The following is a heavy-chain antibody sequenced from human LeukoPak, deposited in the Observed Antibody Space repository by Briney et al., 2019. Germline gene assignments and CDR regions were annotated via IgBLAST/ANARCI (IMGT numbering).Heavy chain of an antibody. V-gene: IGHV4-39*01. CDR3: ARQAGRGGAVTFDY. CDR1: GGSISSSSYY. D-gene: IGHD3-16*01. CDR2: IYYSGST. J-gene: IGHJ4*02. Sequence: SETLPLTCTVSGGSISSSSYYWGWIRQPPGKGLEWIGSIYYSGSTYYNPSLKSRVTISVDTSKNQFSLKLSSVTAADTAVYYCARQAGRGGAVTFDYWGQGTLVTVSS.